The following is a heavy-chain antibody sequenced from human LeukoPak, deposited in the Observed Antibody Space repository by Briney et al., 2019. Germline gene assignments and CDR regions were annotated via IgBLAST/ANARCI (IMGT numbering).Heavy chain of an antibody. CDR2: ISSRSSYI. CDR3: ARGGCDGGSCYNDY. V-gene: IGHV3-21*01. Sequence: PGRSLRLSCAASGFTFSSYSMNWVRQAPGKGLEWVSSISSRSSYIYYADSVKGRFTISRDNAKNSLYLQMNSLRAEDTAVYYCARGGCDGGSCYNDYWGQGTLVTVSS. D-gene: IGHD2-15*01. CDR1: GFTFSSYS. J-gene: IGHJ4*02.